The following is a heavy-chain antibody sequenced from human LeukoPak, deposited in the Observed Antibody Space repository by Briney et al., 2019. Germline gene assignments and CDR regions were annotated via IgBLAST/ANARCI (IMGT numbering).Heavy chain of an antibody. CDR3: ARMGSGYGREFDY. V-gene: IGHV4-59*08. Sequence: SETLSLTCTVSGGSISSYYWSWIRQPPGKGLEWIGSIYYSGSTYYNPSLKSRVTISVDTSKNQFSLKLSSVTAADTAVYHCARMGSGYGREFDYWGQGTLVTVSS. D-gene: IGHD5-12*01. CDR1: GGSISSYY. J-gene: IGHJ4*02. CDR2: IYYSGST.